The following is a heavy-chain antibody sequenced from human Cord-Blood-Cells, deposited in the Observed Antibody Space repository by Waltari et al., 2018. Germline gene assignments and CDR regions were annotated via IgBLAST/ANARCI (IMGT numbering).Heavy chain of an antibody. D-gene: IGHD6-6*01. CDR3: ARDRLDL. CDR1: GGSISSSNW. V-gene: IGHV4-4*02. CDR2: SYHSGST. J-gene: IGHJ2*01. Sequence: QVQLQESRPGLVKLSGTLSLTCAVSGGSISSSNWWSWDRQPPGKGLEWIGNSYHSGSTNYNPSRKSPVTISGDKSKSQCSLKLSSESAANAAVYYCARDRLDLWGRGTLVTVSS.